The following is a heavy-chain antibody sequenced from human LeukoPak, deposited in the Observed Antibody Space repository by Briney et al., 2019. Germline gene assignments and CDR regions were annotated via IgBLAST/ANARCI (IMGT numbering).Heavy chain of an antibody. V-gene: IGHV3-33*01. J-gene: IGHJ3*01. CDR1: GFTFSSYA. D-gene: IGHD2-2*01. CDR3: ARPYCSRTDCYADAFDV. CDR2: IWYDGSNE. Sequence: GRSLRLSCAASGFTFSSYAMHWVRQAPGKGLEWVAVIWYDGSNENYGDSVKGRFTTSRDNSKNTLYLQMSSLRAEDTAVYYCARPYCSRTDCYADAFDVWGQGTMVTVSS.